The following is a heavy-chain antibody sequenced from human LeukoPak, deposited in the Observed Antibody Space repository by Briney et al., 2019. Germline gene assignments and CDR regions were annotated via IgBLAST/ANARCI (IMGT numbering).Heavy chain of an antibody. J-gene: IGHJ5*02. CDR1: GGSISSYY. D-gene: IGHD3-22*01. V-gene: IGHV4-59*01. CDR2: IYYSGST. CDR3: AREGYYDSSGYPGPYNWFDP. Sequence: SETLSLTCTVSGGSISSYYWSWIRQPPWKGLEWIGYIYYSGSTNYNPSLKSRVTISIDTSKNQFSLKLSSVTAADTAVYYCAREGYYDSSGYPGPYNWFDPWGQGTLVTVSS.